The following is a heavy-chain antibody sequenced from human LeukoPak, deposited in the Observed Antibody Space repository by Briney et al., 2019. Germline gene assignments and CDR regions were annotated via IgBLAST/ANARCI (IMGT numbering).Heavy chain of an antibody. J-gene: IGHJ6*02. D-gene: IGHD3-10*01. CDR2: IYYSGST. Sequence: SETLSLTCTVSGGSISSDYWSWIRQPPGKGLEWIGYIYYSGSTNYNPSLKSRVTISVDTSKNQFSLKLSSVTAADTAVYYCARATMVRGVPLYYYYGMDVWGQGTTVTVSS. CDR3: ARATMVRGVPLYYYYGMDV. CDR1: GGSISSDY. V-gene: IGHV4-59*08.